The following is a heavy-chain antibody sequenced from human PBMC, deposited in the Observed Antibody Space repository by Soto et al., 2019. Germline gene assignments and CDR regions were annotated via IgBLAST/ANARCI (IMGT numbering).Heavy chain of an antibody. CDR3: ARDFGTYGYYYYYGMDV. D-gene: IGHD4-17*01. Sequence: PGGSLRLSCAASGFTFSSYSMNWVRQAPGKGLEWVSSISSSSSYIYYADSVKGRFTISRDNAKNSLYLQMNSLRAEDTAVYYCARDFGTYGYYYYYGMDVWGQGTTVTVSS. J-gene: IGHJ6*02. CDR2: ISSSSSYI. CDR1: GFTFSSYS. V-gene: IGHV3-21*01.